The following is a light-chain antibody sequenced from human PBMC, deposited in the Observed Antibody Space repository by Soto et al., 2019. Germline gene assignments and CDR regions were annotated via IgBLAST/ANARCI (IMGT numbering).Light chain of an antibody. V-gene: IGKV1-8*01. CDR3: QQYYSSPLT. Sequence: ALRMTQSPSSLSASTGDRVTITCRASQGISSYLAWYQQKPGKAPKLLIYAASTLQSGVPSRFSGSGSGTDFTLTISCLQSEDFATYYCQQYYSSPLTFGGGTKVEIK. J-gene: IGKJ4*01. CDR2: AAS. CDR1: QGISSY.